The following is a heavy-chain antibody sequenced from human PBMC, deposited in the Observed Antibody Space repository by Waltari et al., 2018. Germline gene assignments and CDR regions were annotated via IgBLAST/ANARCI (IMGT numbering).Heavy chain of an antibody. D-gene: IGHD2-15*01. CDR2: INPNTGVT. Sequence: QVQLVQSGTEVKKPGASVQVSCKASGYTFTGKFIHWVRQAPGQGLEWMGWINPNTGVTKFAQKFQGRVPMTRDTSITSAYMELTSLRSDDTALYFCARGRDAFNNLDVWGQGTKVIVSS. CDR1: GYTFTGKF. V-gene: IGHV1-2*02. J-gene: IGHJ3*01. CDR3: ARGRDAFNNLDV.